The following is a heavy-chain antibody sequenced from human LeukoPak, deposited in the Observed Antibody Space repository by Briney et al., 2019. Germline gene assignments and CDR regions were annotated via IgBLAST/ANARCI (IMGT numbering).Heavy chain of an antibody. V-gene: IGHV4-59*01. CDR3: ARTYYDILTGPYYFDY. J-gene: IGHJ4*02. CDR1: GGSISSYY. D-gene: IGHD3-9*01. Sequence: SSESLSLTCTVSGGSISSYYWSWIRQPPGKGLEWIGYIYYSGSTNNNPSLKSRVTISVDTSKNQFSLKLSSVTAADTAVYYCARTYYDILTGPYYFDYWGQGTLVTVSS. CDR2: IYYSGST.